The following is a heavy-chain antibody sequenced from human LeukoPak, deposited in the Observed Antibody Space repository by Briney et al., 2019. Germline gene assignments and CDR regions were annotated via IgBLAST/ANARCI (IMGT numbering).Heavy chain of an antibody. CDR2: ISYDGSNK. D-gene: IGHD4-17*01. CDR3: ARERGDYPYGGWFDP. J-gene: IGHJ5*02. V-gene: IGHV3-30*03. Sequence: GGSLRLSCAASGFTFSSYGMHWVRQAPGKGLEWVAVISYDGSNKYYADSVKGRFTISRDNAKNSLYLQMNSLRAEDTAVYYCARERGDYPYGGWFDPWGQGTLVTVSS. CDR1: GFTFSSYG.